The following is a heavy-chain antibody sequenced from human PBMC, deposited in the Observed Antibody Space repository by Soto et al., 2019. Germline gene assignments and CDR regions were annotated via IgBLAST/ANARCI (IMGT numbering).Heavy chain of an antibody. V-gene: IGHV1-8*01. J-gene: IGHJ4*02. CDR3: ARGHSSSWYVGHY. D-gene: IGHD6-13*01. CDR2: MNPNSGNT. Sequence: QVQLVQSGAEVKKPGASVKVSCKASGYTFTSHDINWVRQATGQGLEWMGWMNPNSGNTVYAQKFQGRVTMTRNTSVSTAYMELSSLSSEDTAVYYCARGHSSSWYVGHYWGQGTLVTVSS. CDR1: GYTFTSHD.